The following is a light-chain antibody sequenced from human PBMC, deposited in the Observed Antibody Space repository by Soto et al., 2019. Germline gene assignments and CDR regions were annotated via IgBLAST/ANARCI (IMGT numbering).Light chain of an antibody. J-gene: IGLJ3*02. V-gene: IGLV4-69*01. CDR2: VTSDGSH. CDR1: SGHSDYA. Sequence: QSVLTQSPSASASPGASVKLTCTLSSGHSDYAIAWHQQQPEKGPRYLMKVTSDGSHTKGDGIPDRFSGSSSGADRYLTISSLRSDDEADYYCQAWGNGGVFGGGTKVTVL. CDR3: QAWGNGGV.